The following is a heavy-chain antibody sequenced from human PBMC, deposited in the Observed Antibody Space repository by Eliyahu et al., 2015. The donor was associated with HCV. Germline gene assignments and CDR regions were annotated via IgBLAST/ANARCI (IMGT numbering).Heavy chain of an antibody. CDR3: AKAALSYYDWSHLDV. D-gene: IGHD3-9*01. CDR1: GXSFSSYA. V-gene: IGHV3-30*07. Sequence: QVQLVESGGGEVQPGRSLRLSCTASGXSFSSYAMQWVRHSPGKGLEWVAVISHHGSNRYYAASVKGRFFISRDDSRNVVTLQMNTLRVDDTAVYYCAKAALSYYDWSHLDVWGQGVLVTVSS. J-gene: IGHJ4*02. CDR2: ISHHGSNR.